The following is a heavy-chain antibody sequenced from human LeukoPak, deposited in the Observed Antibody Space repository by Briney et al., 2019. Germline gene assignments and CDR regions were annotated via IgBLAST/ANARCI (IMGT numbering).Heavy chain of an antibody. D-gene: IGHD6-13*01. J-gene: IGHJ6*02. CDR3: AKDFVELGPYSKNYYYYGMDV. Sequence: ASVKVSCKVSGYSLTDLSIHWVRQAPGKGLEWMGGFDPEDDETIYAQKFQGRVTMTEDTSRDTAYMELSSLRAEDTAVYYCAKDFVELGPYSKNYYYYGMDVWGQGTTVAVSS. V-gene: IGHV1-24*01. CDR1: GYSLTDLS. CDR2: FDPEDDET.